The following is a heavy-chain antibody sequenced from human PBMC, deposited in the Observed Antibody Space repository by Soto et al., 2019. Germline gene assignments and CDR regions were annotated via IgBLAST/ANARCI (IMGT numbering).Heavy chain of an antibody. CDR2: FDPEDGET. CDR1: GYTLTELS. J-gene: IGHJ4*02. V-gene: IGHV1-24*01. D-gene: IGHD3-10*01. Sequence: ASVKVSCKVSGYTLTELSMHWVLQAPGKGLEWMGGFDPEDGETIYAQKFQGRVTMTEDTSTDTAYMELSSLRSEDTAVYYWATKPLSFLWYGIYYWGQVTLVTVSS. CDR3: ATKPLSFLWYGIYY.